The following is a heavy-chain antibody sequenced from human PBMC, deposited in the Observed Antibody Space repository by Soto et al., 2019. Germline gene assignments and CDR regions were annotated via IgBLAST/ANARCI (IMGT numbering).Heavy chain of an antibody. D-gene: IGHD6-19*01. CDR3: ASGPLPWYSNGWANFDY. V-gene: IGHV1-69*13. CDR1: GGTFSSYA. J-gene: IGHJ4*02. CDR2: IIPIFGTA. Sequence: SVKVSCKASGGTFSSYAISWVRQAPGQGLEWMGGIIPIFGTANYAQKFQGRVTITADESTSTAYMELSSLRSEDTAVYYCASGPLPWYSNGWANFDYWGQGTLVTVSS.